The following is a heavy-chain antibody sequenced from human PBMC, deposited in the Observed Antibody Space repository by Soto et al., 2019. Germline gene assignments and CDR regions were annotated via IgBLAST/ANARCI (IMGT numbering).Heavy chain of an antibody. J-gene: IGHJ3*02. CDR3: AREGSGTSDNAFDI. D-gene: IGHD1-26*01. Sequence: SVKVSCKASGGTFSSYAISWVRQAPGQGLEWMGGIIPIFGTANYAQKFQGRVAITADESTSTAYMELSSLRSEDTAVYYCAREGSGTSDNAFDIWGQGTMVTVSS. CDR1: GGTFSSYA. V-gene: IGHV1-69*13. CDR2: IIPIFGTA.